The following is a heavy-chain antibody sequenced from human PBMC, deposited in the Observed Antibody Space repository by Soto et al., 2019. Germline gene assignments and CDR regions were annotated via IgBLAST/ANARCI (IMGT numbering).Heavy chain of an antibody. V-gene: IGHV4-31*03. CDR3: ARDPAP. Sequence: QVQLQESGPGLVKPSETLSLSCTVSGGSFTRGGYYWSWIRQHPGKGLEWIGYIYNSGTTYYNPSLKSRVTISVDTSKNQFSLKLTSVTAADTAVYYCARDPAPWGQGTLVTVSS. CDR2: IYNSGTT. J-gene: IGHJ5*02. CDR1: GGSFTRGGYY.